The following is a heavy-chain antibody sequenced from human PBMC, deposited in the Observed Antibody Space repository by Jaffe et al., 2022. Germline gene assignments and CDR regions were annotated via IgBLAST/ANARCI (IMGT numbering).Heavy chain of an antibody. CDR3: ATHAGMVDYYMDV. CDR1: GGSISSGSYY. V-gene: IGHV4-61*02. D-gene: IGHD2-8*01. J-gene: IGHJ6*03. Sequence: QVQLQESGPGLVKPSQTLSLTCTVSGGSISSGSYYWTWIRQPAGKGLEWIGRMFTGGSTNYNPSLRSRVTISVDMSKNQFSLKLTSVTAADTAVYYCATHAGMVDYYMDVWGKGTTVTVSS. CDR2: MFTGGST.